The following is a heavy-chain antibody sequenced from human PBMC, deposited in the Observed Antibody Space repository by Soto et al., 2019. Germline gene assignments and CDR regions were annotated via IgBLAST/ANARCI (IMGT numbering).Heavy chain of an antibody. Sequence: EVQLVESGGGLVKPGGSLRLSCAASGFTFSNAWMNWVRQAPGKGLEWVGRIKSKTDGGTTDYAAPVRGRFTISRDDSKNTLYLQMNSLKTEDTAVYYCTTDLPELVVDPPYYYGMDVWGHGTTVTVSS. CDR1: GFTFSNAW. D-gene: IGHD3-22*01. J-gene: IGHJ6*02. CDR2: IKSKTDGGTT. V-gene: IGHV3-15*07. CDR3: TTDLPELVVDPPYYYGMDV.